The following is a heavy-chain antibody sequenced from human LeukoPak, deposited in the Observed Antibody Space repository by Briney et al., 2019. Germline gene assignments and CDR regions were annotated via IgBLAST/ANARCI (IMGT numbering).Heavy chain of an antibody. CDR1: GFTFSSYA. CDR2: INVAGDRT. J-gene: IGHJ4*02. Sequence: GGSLRLSCTASGFTFSSYAMSWVRQAPGKGLEWVSGINVAGDRTYYADSVKGRFTISRDNSKNTLYLQMNSLRAEDTAVYYCAKVGDRRPNLDYWGQGTLVTVSS. CDR3: AKVGDRRPNLDY. D-gene: IGHD3-22*01. V-gene: IGHV3-23*01.